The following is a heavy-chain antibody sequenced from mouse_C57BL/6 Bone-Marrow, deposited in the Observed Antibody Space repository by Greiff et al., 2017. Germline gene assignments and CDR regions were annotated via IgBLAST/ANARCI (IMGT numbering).Heavy chain of an antibody. Sequence: QVQLQQSGAELARPGASVKLSCKASGYTFTSYGISWVKQRTGQDLEWIGEIYPRSGNTYYNEKFKGKATLTADKSSSTAYMELRSLTSEDSAVYFCARGLLRYDWYFDVWGTGTTVTVSS. CDR3: ARGLLRYDWYFDV. J-gene: IGHJ1*03. CDR2: IYPRSGNT. V-gene: IGHV1-81*01. CDR1: GYTFTSYG. D-gene: IGHD1-1*01.